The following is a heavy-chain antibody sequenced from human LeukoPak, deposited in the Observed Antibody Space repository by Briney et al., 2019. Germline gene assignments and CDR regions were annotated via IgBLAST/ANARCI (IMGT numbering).Heavy chain of an antibody. CDR1: GGSISSSSYY. CDR3: ARGGGCTNGVCYPFDP. Sequence: PSETLSPTCTAPGGSISSSSYYWGWIRQPPGKGLEWIGSIYYSGSTYYNPSLKSRVTISVDTSKNQFSLKLSSVTAADTAVYYCARGGGCTNGVCYPFDPWGQGTLVTVSS. V-gene: IGHV4-39*07. CDR2: IYYSGST. D-gene: IGHD2-8*01. J-gene: IGHJ5*02.